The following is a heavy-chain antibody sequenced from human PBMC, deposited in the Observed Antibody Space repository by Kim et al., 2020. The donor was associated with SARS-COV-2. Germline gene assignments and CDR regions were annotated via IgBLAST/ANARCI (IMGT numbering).Heavy chain of an antibody. CDR1: GFTFSSYA. CDR3: AKNFGSRSVALGGLDY. V-gene: IGHV3-30-3*02. Sequence: GGSLRLSCAASGFTFSSYAMHWVRQAPGRGLEWVSIILNDGSSKYYADSVKGRFTISRDNSENTLYLQMNSLTAEDTAVDYCAKNFGSRSVALGGLDY. CDR2: ILNDGSSK. J-gene: IGHJ4*01. D-gene: IGHD3-3*01.